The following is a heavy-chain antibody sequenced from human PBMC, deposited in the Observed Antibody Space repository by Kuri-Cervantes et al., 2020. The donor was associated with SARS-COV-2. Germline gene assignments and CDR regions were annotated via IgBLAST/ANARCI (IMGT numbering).Heavy chain of an antibody. J-gene: IGHJ4*02. CDR3: VKSSYGGSSSWPDH. V-gene: IGHV3-64D*06. CDR1: GFTFSSYA. D-gene: IGHD6-13*01. Sequence: GESLKISCSASGFTFSSYAMHWVRQAPGKGLEYVSAISSNGGSTYYADSVKGRFTISRDNSKNTLYLQMSSLRAEDTAVYYCVKSSYGGSSSWPDHWGQGTLVTVSS. CDR2: ISSNGGST.